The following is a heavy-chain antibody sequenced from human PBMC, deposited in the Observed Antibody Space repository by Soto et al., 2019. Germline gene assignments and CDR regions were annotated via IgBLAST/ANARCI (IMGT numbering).Heavy chain of an antibody. CDR3: AHTFRDNNEYDFDQ. V-gene: IGHV2-5*02. CDR1: GFSLSTSGVG. CDR2: IYWDDAK. D-gene: IGHD1-1*01. J-gene: IGHJ4*02. Sequence: QITLKESGPPLVNPTQPLTLTCTFSGFSLSTSGVGVGWIRQPPGKALEWLALIYWDDAKRYTPSLRPRLTITADTAKNHVGFTTIRMYPVDTATYYCAHTFRDNNEYDFDQWGQGTLVTVSS.